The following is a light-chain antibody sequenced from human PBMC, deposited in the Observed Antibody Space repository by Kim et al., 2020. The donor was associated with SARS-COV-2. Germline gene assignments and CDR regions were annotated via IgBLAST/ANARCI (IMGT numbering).Light chain of an antibody. J-gene: IGLJ3*02. CDR2: DVS. V-gene: IGLV2-14*03. Sequence: QSALTQPASVSGSPGQSITISCTGTSSDVGGYNYVSWYQQHPGKAPKLMIYDVSNRPSGVSNRFSGSKSGNTASLTISGLQAEDEADYYCSSYTSSSTRVLGGWTPLPVL. CDR1: SSDVGGYNY. CDR3: SSYTSSSTRV.